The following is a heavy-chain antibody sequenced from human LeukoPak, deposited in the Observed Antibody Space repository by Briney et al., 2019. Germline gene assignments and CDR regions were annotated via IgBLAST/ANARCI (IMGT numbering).Heavy chain of an antibody. J-gene: IGHJ4*02. D-gene: IGHD5-24*01. Sequence: ASPKVSCKASGYTFTSYYMHWVRQAPGQGLEWMGIINPSGGSTSNAQKFQGRVTMTRDMSTSTVSMELSSLRSEATAVNYVSRVSRTLTELRDGHRETELDYWGKGTLVTVPS. CDR1: GYTFTSYY. V-gene: IGHV1-46*01. CDR2: INPSGGST. CDR3: SRVSRTLTELRDGHRETELDY.